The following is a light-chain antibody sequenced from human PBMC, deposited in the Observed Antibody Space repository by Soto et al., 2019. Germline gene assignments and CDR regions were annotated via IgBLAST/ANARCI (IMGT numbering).Light chain of an antibody. CDR1: SSDVGGYNY. V-gene: IGLV2-8*01. Sequence: QSALTQPPSASGSPGQSVTISCTGTSSDVGGYNYVSWYQHHPGKAPKLMIYEVNKRPSGVSDRFSGSTSGNTALLSVAGLQSEDEPDNNCPPYAGGHSSGVFGEGTKLTVL. CDR3: PPYAGGHSSGV. CDR2: EVN. J-gene: IGLJ3*02.